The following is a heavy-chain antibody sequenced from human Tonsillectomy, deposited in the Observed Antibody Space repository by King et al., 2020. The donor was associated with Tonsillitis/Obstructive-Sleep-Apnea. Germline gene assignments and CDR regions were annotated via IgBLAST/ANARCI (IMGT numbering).Heavy chain of an antibody. V-gene: IGHV4-31*03. CDR2: IYYSGST. Sequence: LQLQESGPGLVKPSQTLSLTCTVSGGSISSGGYYWSWIRQHPGKGLEWIGYIYYSGSTYYNPSLKSRVTISVDTSKNQFSLKLSSVTAADTAVYYCARGAIVSSTSCYFFDLSGRGTLVTVSS. D-gene: IGHD2-2*01. CDR1: GGSISSGGYY. CDR3: ARGAIVSSTSCYFFDL. J-gene: IGHJ2*01.